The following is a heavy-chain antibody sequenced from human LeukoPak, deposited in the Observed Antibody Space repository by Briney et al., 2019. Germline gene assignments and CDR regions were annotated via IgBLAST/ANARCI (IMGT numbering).Heavy chain of an antibody. CDR2: ISSSSSYI. V-gene: IGHV3-21*01. J-gene: IGHJ6*02. Sequence: GGSLRLSCAASGFTFSSYSMNWVRQAPGKGLEWVSSISSSSSYIYYADSVKGRFTISRGNAKNSLYLQMNSLRAEDTAVYYCARDYDPSYGMDVWGQGTTVTVSS. CDR1: GFTFSSYS. D-gene: IGHD3-3*01. CDR3: ARDYDPSYGMDV.